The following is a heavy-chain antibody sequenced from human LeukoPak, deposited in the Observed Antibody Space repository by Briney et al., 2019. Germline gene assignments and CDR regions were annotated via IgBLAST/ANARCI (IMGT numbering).Heavy chain of an antibody. CDR3: ARDRGGPAFTYGQPLDY. Sequence: PGGSLRLSCAASGFTFSDYYMSWIRQAPGKGPEWVSYVSGSSSPIYYADSVKGRFTLSRDNAKNSLYLQMNSLRAEDTAVYYCARDRGGPAFTYGQPLDYWGQGTLVTVSS. V-gene: IGHV3-11*01. CDR1: GFTFSDYY. J-gene: IGHJ4*02. CDR2: VSGSSSPI. D-gene: IGHD3-10*01.